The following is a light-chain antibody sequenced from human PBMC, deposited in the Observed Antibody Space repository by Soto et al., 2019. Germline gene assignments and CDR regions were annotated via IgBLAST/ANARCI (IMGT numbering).Light chain of an antibody. Sequence: DIQMTQSPSTLSASVGDRVTITCWASQSISSWLAWYQQKPGKAPKLLIYDASSLKSGVPSRFSGSGSGTDFTLTISSLQPDDVATYHCQQYNDYFQTFGQGTKVEVK. J-gene: IGKJ1*01. CDR2: DAS. CDR3: QQYNDYFQT. CDR1: QSISSW. V-gene: IGKV1-5*01.